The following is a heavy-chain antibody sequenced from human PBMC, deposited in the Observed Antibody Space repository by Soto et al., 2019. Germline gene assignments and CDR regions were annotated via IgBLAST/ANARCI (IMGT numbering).Heavy chain of an antibody. CDR2: IIPIFGTA. CDR3: ARVKKISSGWYYFDY. D-gene: IGHD6-19*01. Sequence: QVQLVQSGAEVKKPGSSVKVSCKASGGTFSSYAIGWVRQAPGQGLEWMGGIIPIFGTANYAQKFQGRVTITADESTSTAYMELSSLRSEDTAVYYCARVKKISSGWYYFDYWGQGTLVTVSS. CDR1: GGTFSSYA. J-gene: IGHJ4*02. V-gene: IGHV1-69*01.